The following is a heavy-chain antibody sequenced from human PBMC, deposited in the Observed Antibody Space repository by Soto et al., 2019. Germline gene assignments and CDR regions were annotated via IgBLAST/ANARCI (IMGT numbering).Heavy chain of an antibody. V-gene: IGHV3-7*03. D-gene: IGHD5-18*01. Sequence: GGSLRLSCAASGFTFSSYWMSWVRQAPGKGLEWVANIKQDGSEKYYVDSVKGRFTISRDNAKNSLYLQMNSLRAEDTAVYYCARDEMATARGVFDPWGQGTLVTVSS. J-gene: IGHJ5*02. CDR2: IKQDGSEK. CDR3: ARDEMATARGVFDP. CDR1: GFTFSSYW.